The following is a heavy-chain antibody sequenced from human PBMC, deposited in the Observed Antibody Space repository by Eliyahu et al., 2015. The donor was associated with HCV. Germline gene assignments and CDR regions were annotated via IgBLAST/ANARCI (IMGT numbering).Heavy chain of an antibody. CDR1: GYTFTXYY. CDR3: ARVRSLTVGTTWGFDP. J-gene: IGHJ5*02. D-gene: IGHD1-26*01. CDR2: SNPNSGGS. V-gene: IGHV1-2*02. Sequence: VQLVQSGTEVKKPGAXVQVSXXASGYTFTXYYXXWVRQAPGQGLEWMGWSNPNSGGSNYAQKFQGRVTVTRDTSLSTAYMEVSRLTFDDTAVYYCARVRSLTVGTTWGFDPWGQGTLVTVSS.